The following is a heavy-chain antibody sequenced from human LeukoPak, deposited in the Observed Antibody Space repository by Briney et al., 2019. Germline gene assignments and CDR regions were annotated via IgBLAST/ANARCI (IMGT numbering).Heavy chain of an antibody. CDR2: MHPGNGNT. CDR3: AREGSYCVGGDCYSFDF. J-gene: IGHJ4*02. V-gene: IGHV1-2*02. D-gene: IGHD2-21*02. CDR1: GCRFISNY. Sequence: ASVKVSCKASGCRFISNYIQWVRQAPGLGPEWIGWMHPGNGNTRYAEKFQGRVTMTRDTSINTAYMDLSSLRSDDTAVYYCAREGSYCVGGDCYSFDFWGQGTLITVSS.